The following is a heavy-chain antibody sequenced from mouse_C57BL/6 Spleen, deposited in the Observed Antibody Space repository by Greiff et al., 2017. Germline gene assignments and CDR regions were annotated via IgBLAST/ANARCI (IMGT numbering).Heavy chain of an antibody. J-gene: IGHJ4*01. CDR2: INYDGSST. D-gene: IGHD2-1*01. CDR3: ARDGGKDAMDY. CDR1: GFTFSDYY. V-gene: IGHV5-16*01. Sequence: EVKLMESEGGLVQPGSSMKLSCTASGFTFSDYYMAWVRQVPEKGLEWVANINYDGSSTYYLDSLKSRFVISRDNAKNILYLQMSSLKSEDTATYYCARDGGKDAMDYWGQGTSVTVSS.